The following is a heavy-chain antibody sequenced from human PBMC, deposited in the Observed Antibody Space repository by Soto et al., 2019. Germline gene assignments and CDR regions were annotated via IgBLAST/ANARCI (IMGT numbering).Heavy chain of an antibody. V-gene: IGHV3-48*02. CDR1: GFTFSSYS. CDR2: ISSSSSTI. CDR3: AREWNPLNWFDP. Sequence: LRLSCAASGFTFSSYSMNWVRQAPGKGLERVSYISSSSSTIYYADSVKGRFTISRDNAKNSLYLQMNSLRDEDTAVYYCAREWNPLNWFDPWGQGTLVTVSS. J-gene: IGHJ5*02. D-gene: IGHD1-1*01.